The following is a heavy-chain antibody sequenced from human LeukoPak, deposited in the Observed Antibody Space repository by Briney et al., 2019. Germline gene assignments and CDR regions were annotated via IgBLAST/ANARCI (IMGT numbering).Heavy chain of an antibody. CDR1: GLTFSSYD. Sequence: PGGSLRLSCAASGLTFSSYDMHWVRQAPGKGLEWVAFIRYDGSNKYYADSVKGRFTISRDNSKNTLYLQMNSLRAEDTAVYYCAKGAYGDYGVYYWGQGTLVTVSS. V-gene: IGHV3-30*02. D-gene: IGHD4-17*01. CDR2: IRYDGSNK. J-gene: IGHJ4*02. CDR3: AKGAYGDYGVYY.